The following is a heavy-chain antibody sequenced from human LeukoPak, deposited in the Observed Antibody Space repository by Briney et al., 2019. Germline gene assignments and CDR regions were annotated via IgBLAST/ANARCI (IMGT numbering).Heavy chain of an antibody. CDR1: GFTFSGYW. CDR3: ARDLVYYDSSGYYYDGAFDI. Sequence: GGSLRLSCAASGFTFSGYWMSWLRQAPGKGLEWVANIKQDGGEKYYVDSVKGRFTISRDNAKNSLYLQMNSLRAEDTAVYYCARDLVYYDSSGYYYDGAFDIWGQGTMVTVSS. V-gene: IGHV3-7*01. J-gene: IGHJ3*02. D-gene: IGHD3-22*01. CDR2: IKQDGGEK.